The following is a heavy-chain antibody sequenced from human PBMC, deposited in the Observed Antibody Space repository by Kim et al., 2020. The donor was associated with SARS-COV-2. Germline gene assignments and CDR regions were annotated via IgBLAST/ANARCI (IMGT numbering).Heavy chain of an antibody. CDR3: ARRYCSGGSYSYFDY. CDR1: GGSISSGGYY. Sequence: SETLSLTCTVSGGSISSGGYYWIWIRQHPGKGWDWIGYYYDSGSTYYTPSLKSRVTISVDTSKNPFSLKLVSVTASDTAVYYCARRYCSGGSYSYFDYWGKGTLVTVSS. J-gene: IGHJ4*02. D-gene: IGHD2-15*01. V-gene: IGHV4-31*03. CDR2: YYDSGST.